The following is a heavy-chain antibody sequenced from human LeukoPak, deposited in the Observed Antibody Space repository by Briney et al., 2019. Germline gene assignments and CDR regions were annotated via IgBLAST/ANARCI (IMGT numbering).Heavy chain of an antibody. Sequence: SETLSLTCAVSGGSISSSNWWSWVRQPPGKGLEWIGEIYHSGSTNYNPSLKSRVTISVDKSKNQFSLKLSSVTAAGTAVYYCARDWGYYDFWSGYYSGFDIWGQGTMVTVSS. CDR1: GGSISSSNW. CDR3: ARDWGYYDFWSGYYSGFDI. J-gene: IGHJ3*02. CDR2: IYHSGST. V-gene: IGHV4-4*02. D-gene: IGHD3-3*01.